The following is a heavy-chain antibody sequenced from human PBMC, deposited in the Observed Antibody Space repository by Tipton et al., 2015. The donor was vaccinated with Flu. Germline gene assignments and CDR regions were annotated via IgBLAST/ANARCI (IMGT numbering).Heavy chain of an antibody. J-gene: IGHJ5*02. D-gene: IGHD6-19*01. V-gene: IGHV4-31*03. Sequence: TLSLTCTVSGGSISSGGAYWTWIRQRPGKGLEWIGCIYYSGSTYYYPSLQSRVSISVDTSKNQFALEMNSVTAADTAVYYCARRAPVAGLDRWGQGTLVTVSS. CDR2: IYYSGST. CDR1: GGSISSGGAY. CDR3: ARRAPVAGLDR.